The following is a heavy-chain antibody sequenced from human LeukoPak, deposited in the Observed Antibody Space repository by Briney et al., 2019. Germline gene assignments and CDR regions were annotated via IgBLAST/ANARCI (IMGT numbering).Heavy chain of an antibody. CDR3: ARARFSVVNYYYMDV. CDR2: IYYSGST. J-gene: IGHJ6*03. D-gene: IGHD3-22*01. Sequence: PSETLSLTCTVSGGSISSSSYYWGWIRQPPGKGLEWIGSIYYSGSTYYNPSLKSRVTISVDTSKNQFSLKLSSVTAADTAVYYCARARFSVVNYYYMDVWGKGTTVTVSS. V-gene: IGHV4-39*01. CDR1: GGSISSSSYY.